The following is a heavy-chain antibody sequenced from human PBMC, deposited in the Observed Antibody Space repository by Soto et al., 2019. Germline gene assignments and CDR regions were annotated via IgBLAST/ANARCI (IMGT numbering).Heavy chain of an antibody. CDR2: INHSGST. CDR3: ASGGDCSSTSCRTWKRGGMDV. D-gene: IGHD2-2*01. Sequence: QVQLQQWGAGLLKPSETLSLTCAVYGGSFSGYYWSWIRQPPGKGLEWIGEINHSGSTNYNPSLKSRVTISVDTSKNQFSLKLSSVTAADTAVYYCASGGDCSSTSCRTWKRGGMDVWGQGTTVTVSS. V-gene: IGHV4-34*01. J-gene: IGHJ6*02. CDR1: GGSFSGYY.